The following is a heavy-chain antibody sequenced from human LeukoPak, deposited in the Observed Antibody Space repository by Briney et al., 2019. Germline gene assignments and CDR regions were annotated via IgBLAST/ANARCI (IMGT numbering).Heavy chain of an antibody. J-gene: IGHJ6*04. V-gene: IGHV4-34*01. CDR1: GGSFSGYY. Sequence: PSETLSLTCAVYGGSFSGYYWSWVRQPPGKGLEWLGEINHSGSTNYNPSLKSRVTISVDTSKNQFSLKLSSLTAADTAVYYCARGXXXXSAXXXXVWGKGTTXTVSS. CDR2: INHSGST. D-gene: IGHD3-3*01. CDR3: ARGXXXXSAXXXXV.